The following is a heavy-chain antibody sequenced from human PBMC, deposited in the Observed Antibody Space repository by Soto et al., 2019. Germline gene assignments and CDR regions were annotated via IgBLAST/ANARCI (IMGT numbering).Heavy chain of an antibody. CDR1: GGSISSSSYY. D-gene: IGHD3-16*01. Sequence: PSETLSLTCTVSGGSISSSSYYWGWIRQPPGKGLEWIGSIYYSGSTYYNPSLKSRVTISVDTSKNQFSLKLSSVTAADTAVYYCARHHYDYIWGSLDSIDYWGQGTLVTVSS. CDR3: ARHHYDYIWGSLDSIDY. J-gene: IGHJ4*02. V-gene: IGHV4-39*01. CDR2: IYYSGST.